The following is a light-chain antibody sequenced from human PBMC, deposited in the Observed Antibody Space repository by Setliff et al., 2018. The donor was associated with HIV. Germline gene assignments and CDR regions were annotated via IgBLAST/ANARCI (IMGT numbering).Light chain of an antibody. V-gene: IGLV2-18*02. J-gene: IGLJ1*01. Sequence: QSVLTQPPSVSGSPGQSVTISCIGTSSDVGSYNRVSWYQQSPGTAPKLMIYEVSYRPSEVPDRFSASKSGNTASLTISGLQAEDEADYYCSSYTTSNTYVFGTGTKVTVL. CDR1: SSDVGSYNR. CDR3: SSYTTSNTYV. CDR2: EVS.